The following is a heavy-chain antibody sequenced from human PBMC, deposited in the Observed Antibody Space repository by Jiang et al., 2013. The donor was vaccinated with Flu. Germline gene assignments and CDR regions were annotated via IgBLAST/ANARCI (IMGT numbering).Heavy chain of an antibody. CDR1: GGTFSSYT. Sequence: EVKKPGSSVKVSCKASGGTFSSYTISWVRQAPGQGLEWMGRIIPILGIANYAQKFQGRVTITADKSTSTAYMELSSLRSEDTAVYYCASELAYCGGDCYRTLDYWGQGTLVTVSS. D-gene: IGHD2-21*02. CDR3: ASELAYCGGDCYRTLDY. V-gene: IGHV1-69*02. CDR2: IIPILGIA. J-gene: IGHJ4*02.